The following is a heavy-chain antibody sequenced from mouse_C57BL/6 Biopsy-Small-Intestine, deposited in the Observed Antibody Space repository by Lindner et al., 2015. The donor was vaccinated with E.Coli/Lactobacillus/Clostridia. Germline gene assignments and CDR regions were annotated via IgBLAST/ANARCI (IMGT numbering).Heavy chain of an antibody. J-gene: IGHJ1*03. CDR1: GYSITSAYY. CDR3: ARGELTGLYWYFDV. Sequence: QLQSLDLAREPSQSLSLTCSVTGYSITSAYYWTWIRQFPGSKLEWMTYISYDGSNNYNPSLKNRISITRDTSKNQFFLKLNSVTTEDTATYYCARGELTGLYWYFDVWGTGTTVTVSS. D-gene: IGHD4-1*01. CDR2: ISYDGSN. V-gene: IGHV3-6*01.